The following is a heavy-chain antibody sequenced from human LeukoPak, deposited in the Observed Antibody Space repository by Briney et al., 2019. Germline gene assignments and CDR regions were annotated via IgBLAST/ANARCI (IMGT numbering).Heavy chain of an antibody. CDR3: AKRVYGDYVAFDI. CDR2: INAGTGHA. Sequence: ASVKVSCKASGYTFTSYSIHWVRQAPGQRLEWMGWINAGTGHAKYSQKLQGRVTITRDTSASTAYMELSSLRSEDTAVYYCAKRVYGDYVAFDIWGQGTMVTVSS. D-gene: IGHD4-17*01. V-gene: IGHV1-3*01. CDR1: GYTFTSYS. J-gene: IGHJ3*02.